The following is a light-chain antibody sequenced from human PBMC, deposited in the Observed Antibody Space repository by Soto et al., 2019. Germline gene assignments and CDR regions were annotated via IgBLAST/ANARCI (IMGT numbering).Light chain of an antibody. J-gene: IGLJ3*02. CDR3: QSFDSSLSAWV. Sequence: QTVVTQPPSVSGAPGQRVTISCTVSSNIGAGYDVHWYQQLPGTAPKLLSYANSNRPSGVPDRFSGSKSATSASLAITGLQAEDEADYYCQSFDSSLSAWVFGGGTQLTVL. V-gene: IGLV1-40*01. CDR1: SNIGAGYD. CDR2: ANS.